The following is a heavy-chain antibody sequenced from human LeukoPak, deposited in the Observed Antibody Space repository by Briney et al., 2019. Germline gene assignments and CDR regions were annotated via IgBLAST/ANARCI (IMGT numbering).Heavy chain of an antibody. Sequence: PGRSLRLSCAASGFTFDSYAMSWVRQAPGKGLEWVSSISGGSEDTYYADSAKGRFTISRDNSKSTLYLQMNSLRAEDTAVYYCAKTIAQYSNSWFYFYSVLDVWAKGTRVTVS. CDR2: ISGGSEDT. J-gene: IGHJ6*04. CDR3: AKTIAQYSNSWFYFYSVLDV. CDR1: GFTFDSYA. V-gene: IGHV3-23*01. D-gene: IGHD6-13*01.